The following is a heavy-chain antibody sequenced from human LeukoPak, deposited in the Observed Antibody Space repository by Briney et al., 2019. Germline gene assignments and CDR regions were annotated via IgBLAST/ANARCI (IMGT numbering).Heavy chain of an antibody. CDR1: GGSINDYY. V-gene: IGHV4-34*01. CDR3: ARAPPQIDAFDI. CDR2: INHSGST. Sequence: SETLSLTCAVSGGSINDYYWTWIRQPPGKGLEWIGEINHSGSTNYNPSLKSRVAISVDTSKNQFSLKLSSVTAADTAVYYCARAPPQIDAFDIWGQGTMVTVSS. J-gene: IGHJ3*02.